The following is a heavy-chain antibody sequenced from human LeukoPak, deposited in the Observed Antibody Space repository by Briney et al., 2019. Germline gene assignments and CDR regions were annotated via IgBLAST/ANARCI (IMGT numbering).Heavy chain of an antibody. Sequence: SETLSLTCTVSGGSISSYYWSWIRQPPGKGLEWIGYIYYSGSTNYNPSLKSRVTISVDTSKNQFSLKLSSVTAADTAVYYCARILVISGDAFDIWGQGTMVTVSS. D-gene: IGHD3-9*01. J-gene: IGHJ3*02. V-gene: IGHV4-59*12. CDR1: GGSISSYY. CDR3: ARILVISGDAFDI. CDR2: IYYSGST.